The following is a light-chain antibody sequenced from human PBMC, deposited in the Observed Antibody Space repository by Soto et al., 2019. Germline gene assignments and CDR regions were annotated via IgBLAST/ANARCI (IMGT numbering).Light chain of an antibody. CDR2: EAS. CDR3: VQHYSYPLP. V-gene: IGKV1-17*01. CDR1: QDIGTD. J-gene: IGKJ4*01. Sequence: IQLTRLSWSLPAYVAQRVTMICRASQDIGTDLGWYQQKPGKAPERLIYEASVLQSGVPSRFSGSGSGTEFTLKVSSLQSEDFATYYCVQHYSYPLPFAGGTKVDI.